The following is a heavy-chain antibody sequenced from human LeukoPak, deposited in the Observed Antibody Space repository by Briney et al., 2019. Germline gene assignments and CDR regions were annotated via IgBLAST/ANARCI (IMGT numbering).Heavy chain of an antibody. Sequence: SETLSPTCTVSGDSISTSSYYWGWIRQPPGKGLEWLGSIYYSGSTYYNPSLKSRVTISVDTSKDQFSLNLYSVTAADTAVFYCARSYYYDYRQIDYWGQGTLVTVSS. CDR1: GDSISTSSYY. V-gene: IGHV4-39*01. CDR2: IYYSGST. J-gene: IGHJ4*02. CDR3: ARSYYYDYRQIDY. D-gene: IGHD3-22*01.